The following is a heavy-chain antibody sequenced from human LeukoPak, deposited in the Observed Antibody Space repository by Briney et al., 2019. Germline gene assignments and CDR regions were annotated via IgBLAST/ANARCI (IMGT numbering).Heavy chain of an antibody. CDR3: ARTSGRSSWYSYYYYGMDV. CDR1: GFTVSSNY. J-gene: IGHJ6*02. CDR2: IKQEGSEK. V-gene: IGHV3-7*01. D-gene: IGHD6-13*01. Sequence: AGGSLRLSCAASGFTVSSNYMSWVRQAPGKGLVCVANIKQEGSEKYYVDSVKGRFTISRDNAKNSLYLQMNSLRAEDTAVYYCARTSGRSSWYSYYYYGMDVWGQGTTVTVSS.